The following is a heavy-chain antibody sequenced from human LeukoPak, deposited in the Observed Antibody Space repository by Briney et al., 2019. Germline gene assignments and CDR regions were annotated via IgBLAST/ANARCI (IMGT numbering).Heavy chain of an antibody. CDR3: AKDRALGSTRTDYYGMDV. CDR1: GFTSSSYG. CDR2: ISYDGSNK. D-gene: IGHD2-2*01. J-gene: IGHJ6*02. V-gene: IGHV3-30*18. Sequence: GRSLRLSCAASGFTSSSYGMHWVRQAPGKGREWEAVISYDGSNKYYADSVKGRFTISRDNSKNTLYLQMNSLRAEDTAVYYCAKDRALGSTRTDYYGMDVWGQGTTVTVSS.